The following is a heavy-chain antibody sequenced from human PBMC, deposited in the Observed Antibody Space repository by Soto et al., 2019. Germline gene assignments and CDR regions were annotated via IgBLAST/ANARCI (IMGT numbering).Heavy chain of an antibody. D-gene: IGHD6-13*01. J-gene: IGHJ4*02. CDR2: IYYSGST. CDR3: ARRTGSSFAFFDY. Sequence: SETLSLTCTVSGGSIIRHYWSWIRQPPGKGLEWIGYIYYSGSTNYNPSLKSRVTISVDTSKNQFSLKLSSVTTADTAVYYCARRTGSSFAFFDYWGQGTLVTVS. CDR1: GGSIIRHY. V-gene: IGHV4-59*11.